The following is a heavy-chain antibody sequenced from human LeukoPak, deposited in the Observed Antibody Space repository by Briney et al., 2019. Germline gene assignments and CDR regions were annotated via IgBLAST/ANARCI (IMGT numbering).Heavy chain of an antibody. CDR3: ARVARRGKDSSGYYLPY. D-gene: IGHD3-22*01. V-gene: IGHV4-59*01. CDR1: GGSISSYY. Sequence: SETLSLTCTVSGGSISSYYWSWIRQPPGKGLECIGYIYYSGSTNYNPSLKSRVTISVDTSKNQFSLKLSSVTAADTAVYYCARVARRGKDSSGYYLPYWGQGTLVTVSS. CDR2: IYYSGST. J-gene: IGHJ4*02.